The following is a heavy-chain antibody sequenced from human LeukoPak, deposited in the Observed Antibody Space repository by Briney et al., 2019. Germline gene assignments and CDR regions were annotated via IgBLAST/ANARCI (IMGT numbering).Heavy chain of an antibody. D-gene: IGHD2-15*01. J-gene: IGHJ4*02. CDR2: ISSSGSTM. V-gene: IGHV3-48*03. CDR3: ARVAYCSGASCNIGAPAPFDY. Sequence: PAGSLRLSCAASGFTFSSYEMNWVRQAPPRGLAWVSYISSSGSTMYYAHSLKGRFTISRENAKNSLYLQMNSLRAEDTAVDYCARVAYCSGASCNIGAPAPFDYWGQGTLVTVSS. CDR1: GFTFSSYE.